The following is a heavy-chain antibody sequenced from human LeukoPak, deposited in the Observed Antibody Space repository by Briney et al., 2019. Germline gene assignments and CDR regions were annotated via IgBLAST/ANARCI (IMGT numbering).Heavy chain of an antibody. D-gene: IGHD3-10*01. CDR2: INPSGGST. J-gene: IGHJ6*04. Sequence: ASVKVSRKASGYTFTSYYMHWVRQAPGQGLEWMRIINPSGGSTSYAQKFQGRVTMTRDTSTSTVYMELSSLRSEDTAVYYCARGRITMVWGMDVWGKGTTVTVSS. V-gene: IGHV1-46*01. CDR3: ARGRITMVWGMDV. CDR1: GYTFTSYY.